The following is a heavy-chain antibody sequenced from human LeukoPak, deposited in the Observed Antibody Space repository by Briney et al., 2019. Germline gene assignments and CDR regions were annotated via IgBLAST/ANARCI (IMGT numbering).Heavy chain of an antibody. D-gene: IGHD2-8*01. CDR2: IYYSGST. Sequence: SQTLSLTRTVSGGSISSGDYYWSWIRQPPGKGLEWIGYIYYSGSTYYNPSLKSRVTISVDTSKNQFSLKLSSVTAADTAVYYCARDFADCTNGVCYTNWFDPWGQGTLVTVSS. CDR1: GGSISSGDYY. V-gene: IGHV4-30-4*01. CDR3: ARDFADCTNGVCYTNWFDP. J-gene: IGHJ5*02.